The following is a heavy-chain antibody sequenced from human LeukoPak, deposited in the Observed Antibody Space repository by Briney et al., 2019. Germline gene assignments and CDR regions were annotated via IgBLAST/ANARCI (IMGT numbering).Heavy chain of an antibody. V-gene: IGHV4-59*08. CDR3: ARHRSASTDWFDP. J-gene: IGHJ5*02. CDR2: IFYSGRT. Sequence: GSLRLSCAASGFTFSSYAMSWVRQAPGKGLEWIGFIFYSGRTNYNPSLKSRVTISVDTSKNQFSLDLRSVTAADTAVYYCARHRSASTDWFDPWGQGTLVTVSS. D-gene: IGHD6-25*01. CDR1: GFTFSSYA.